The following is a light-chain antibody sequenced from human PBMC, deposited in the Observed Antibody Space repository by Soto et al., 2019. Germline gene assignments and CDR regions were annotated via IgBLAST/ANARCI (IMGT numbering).Light chain of an antibody. CDR1: QSVSSY. Sequence: EIVLTQSPATLSLSPGERATLSCRVSQSVSSYLAWYQQKPGQAPRLLIYDASNRATGIPARFSGSGSGTDFTLTISSLEPEDFAVYYCQQRSNWSFTFGGGTKVEIK. CDR3: QQRSNWSFT. CDR2: DAS. J-gene: IGKJ4*01. V-gene: IGKV3-11*01.